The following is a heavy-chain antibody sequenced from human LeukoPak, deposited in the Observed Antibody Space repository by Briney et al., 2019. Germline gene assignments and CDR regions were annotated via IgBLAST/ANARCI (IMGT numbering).Heavy chain of an antibody. CDR3: ARDRRGVNFYYYYMDV. Sequence: QAGGSLRLSCEASGFMFTGYWMSWVRQAPGKGLEWVANIKEDGSEKYYVDSVKGRSTISRDNPKKLLYLQMNSLRAEDTAVYYCARDRRGVNFYYYYMDVWGKGTSVIVSS. V-gene: IGHV3-7*01. D-gene: IGHD3-10*01. J-gene: IGHJ6*03. CDR1: GFMFTGYW. CDR2: IKEDGSEK.